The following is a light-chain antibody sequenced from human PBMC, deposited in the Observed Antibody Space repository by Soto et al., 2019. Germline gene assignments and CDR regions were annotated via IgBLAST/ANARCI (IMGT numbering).Light chain of an antibody. J-gene: IGKJ1*01. Sequence: EIVMTQSPATLSMSPGERATLSCRASQSISSNLAWYQQKPGQAPRLLIYGASTRATGIPARFSASGSGTEFTLTIGSLQSEDFAVYYCQQYNDRLWTFGQGTKVEIK. CDR1: QSISSN. CDR3: QQYNDRLWT. CDR2: GAS. V-gene: IGKV3-15*01.